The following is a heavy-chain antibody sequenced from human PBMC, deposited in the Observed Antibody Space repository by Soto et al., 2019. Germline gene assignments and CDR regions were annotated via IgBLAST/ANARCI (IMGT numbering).Heavy chain of an antibody. V-gene: IGHV3-9*01. CDR2: ISWNSGSI. J-gene: IGHJ6*02. D-gene: IGHD6-6*01. CDR1: GFTFDDYA. CDR3: ATGQQLVEGMDV. Sequence: EVQLVESGGGLVQPGGSLRLSCAASGFTFDDYAMHWVRQAPGKGLEWVSGISWNSGSIGYADSVKGRFTISRDNAKNSLYLQMNSLRAEDTALYYCATGQQLVEGMDVWGQGTTVTVSS.